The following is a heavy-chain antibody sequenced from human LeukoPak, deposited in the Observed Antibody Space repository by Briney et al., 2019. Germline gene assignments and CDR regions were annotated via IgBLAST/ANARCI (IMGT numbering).Heavy chain of an antibody. D-gene: IGHD1-26*01. V-gene: IGHV3-21*01. Sequence: GGSLRLSCAASGFTFSSYSMNWVRQAPGKGLEWLSSISGSSSYIYYADSVKGRFTISRDNAKNSLYLQMHSLRAEDTAVYYCARESPDSGSWSAFDIWGQGTMVTVSS. CDR2: ISGSSSYI. CDR1: GFTFSSYS. J-gene: IGHJ3*02. CDR3: ARESPDSGSWSAFDI.